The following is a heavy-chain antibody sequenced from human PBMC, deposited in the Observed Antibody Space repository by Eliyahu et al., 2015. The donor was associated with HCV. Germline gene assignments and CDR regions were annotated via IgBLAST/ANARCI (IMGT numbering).Heavy chain of an antibody. CDR3: ASGGGGIAVAGTGGWFDP. J-gene: IGHJ5*02. CDR1: GGSIXTYY. Sequence: QVQLQESGPGLVKPSETLSLTCTVSGGSIXTYYWXWIRXPPGKGLXWIGYIHYSGXTNYNPSLKSRVTISVDTSKNQFSLNLTSVTAADTAVYYCASGGGGIAVAGTGGWFDPWGQGTLVTVSS. V-gene: IGHV4-59*01. D-gene: IGHD6-19*01. CDR2: IHYSGXT.